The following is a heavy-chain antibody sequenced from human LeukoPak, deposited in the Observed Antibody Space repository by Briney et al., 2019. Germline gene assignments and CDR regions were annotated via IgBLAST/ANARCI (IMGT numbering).Heavy chain of an antibody. J-gene: IGHJ6*03. CDR1: GGSFSGYY. D-gene: IGHD6-6*01. Sequence: SSETLSLTCAVYGGSFSGYYWSWIRQPPGKGLEWIWEINHSVSTNYNPSLKSRVTISVDTSKTQFCLKLSSVTAADTAVYYCARGGLRGGAARDYYYYYMDVWGKGTTVTVSS. V-gene: IGHV4-34*01. CDR2: INHSVST. CDR3: ARGGLRGGAARDYYYYYMDV.